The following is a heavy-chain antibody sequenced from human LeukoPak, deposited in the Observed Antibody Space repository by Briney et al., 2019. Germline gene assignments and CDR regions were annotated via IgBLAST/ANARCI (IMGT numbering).Heavy chain of an antibody. D-gene: IGHD4-17*01. Sequence: SETLSLTCTVSGGSISSYYWSWIRQPPGKGLEWIGYIYYSGSTNYNPSLKGRVTISVDTSKNQFSLKLSSVTAADTAVYYCARLYGDYVSYFDYWGQGTLVTVSS. CDR3: ARLYGDYVSYFDY. CDR2: IYYSGST. CDR1: GGSISSYY. J-gene: IGHJ4*02. V-gene: IGHV4-59*08.